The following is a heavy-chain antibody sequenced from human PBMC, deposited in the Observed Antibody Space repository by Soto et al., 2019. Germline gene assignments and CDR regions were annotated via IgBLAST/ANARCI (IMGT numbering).Heavy chain of an antibody. J-gene: IGHJ6*02. CDR1: GFTFSSYG. CDR2: ISYGGSNK. V-gene: IGHV3-30*03. D-gene: IGHD6-6*01. CDR3: ARVLYSSSPSRVYYFGMDV. Sequence: PGGSLRLSCAASGFTFSSYGMHWVRQAPGKGLEWVAVISYGGSNKYYADSVKGRFTISRDNSKNTLYLQMNSLRAEDTAVYYCARVLYSSSPSRVYYFGMDVWGQGTAVTVSS.